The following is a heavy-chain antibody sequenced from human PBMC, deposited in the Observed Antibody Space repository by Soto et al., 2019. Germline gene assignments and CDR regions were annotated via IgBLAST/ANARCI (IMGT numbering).Heavy chain of an antibody. CDR1: GFTFSIYG. CDR2: IWADGGKT. J-gene: IGHJ4*02. CDR3: ARDHTDDSRGHDSFHC. D-gene: IGHD3-22*01. V-gene: IGHV3-33*01. Sequence: QVQLVESGGGVVQPGRSLRLSCAASGFTFSIYGMHWVRQAPGKGLAWVAAIWADGGKTYTVDSVKGRFAISRDNSKKTLYIQINSLRAEDTAVSYCARDHTDDSRGHDSFHCWGQGTLVTVSS.